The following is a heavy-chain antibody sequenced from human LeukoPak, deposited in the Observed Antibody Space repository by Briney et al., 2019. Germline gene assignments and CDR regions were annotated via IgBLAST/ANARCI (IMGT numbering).Heavy chain of an antibody. CDR1: GFTFSSNY. D-gene: IGHD1-26*01. CDR3: ARAGSGSYGDFDY. Sequence: GGSLRLSCAASGFTFSSNYMSWVRQAPGKGLEWVSVIYSGGSTYYSDSVTGRFTISRDNSKNTLYLQMNSLRAEETAVYYCARAGSGSYGDFDYWGQGTLVTVSS. J-gene: IGHJ4*02. V-gene: IGHV3-53*01. CDR2: IYSGGST.